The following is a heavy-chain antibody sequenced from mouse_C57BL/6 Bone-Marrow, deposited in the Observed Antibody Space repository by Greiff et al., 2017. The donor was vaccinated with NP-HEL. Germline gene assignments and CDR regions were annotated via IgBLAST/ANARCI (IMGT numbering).Heavy chain of an antibody. CDR2: LYPRGGNT. CDR3: ARWDSKGVEGAYFDY. V-gene: IGHV1-81*01. D-gene: IGHD2-5*01. J-gene: IGHJ2*01. CDR1: GYTFTSYG. Sequence: VQLQPSGAELARPGASVKLSCKASGYTFTSYGISWVKQRTGQGLEWIGELYPRGGNTYYNEKFKGKDTLTADQSSSPAYMELRSLTSEDAAVYCCARWDSKGVEGAYFDYWGQGTTLTVSS.